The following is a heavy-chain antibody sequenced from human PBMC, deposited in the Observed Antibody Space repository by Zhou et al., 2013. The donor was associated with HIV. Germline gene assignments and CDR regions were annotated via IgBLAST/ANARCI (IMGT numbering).Heavy chain of an antibody. J-gene: IGHJ4*02. CDR1: GGTFSSSP. V-gene: IGHV1-8*03. D-gene: IGHD1-1*01. CDR2: MNPNSGNT. CDR3: ARRGGGSGTTLIY. Sequence: QVQLVQSGPEVKNPGSSVQVSCQASGGTFSSSPIAWVRQAPGQGLEWMGWMNPNSGNTGYAQKFQGRVTITRDTSISTAYMELSSLKSEDTAVYYCARRGGGSGTTLIYWGQGNPGHRLV.